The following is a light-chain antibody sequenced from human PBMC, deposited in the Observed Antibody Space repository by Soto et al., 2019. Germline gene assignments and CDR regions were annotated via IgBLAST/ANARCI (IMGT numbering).Light chain of an antibody. J-gene: IGLJ1*01. CDR1: SSDVGSYNY. CDR3: SSYTISSTPDV. Sequence: QSALTQPASVSGSPGQSITISCTGTSSDVGSYNYVSWYQQHPGKAPKLMIYEVSNRPSGVSKRFSGSKSGNTASLTISGLQAEDEADYYCSSYTISSTPDVFGTGTKLTVL. CDR2: EVS. V-gene: IGLV2-14*01.